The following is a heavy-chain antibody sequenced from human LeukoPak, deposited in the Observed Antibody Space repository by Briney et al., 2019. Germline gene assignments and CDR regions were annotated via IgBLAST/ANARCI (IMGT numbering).Heavy chain of an antibody. D-gene: IGHD3-10*01. CDR2: INPNSGGT. CDR3: ARATMVRGVT. CDR1: GYTFTGDY. J-gene: IGHJ4*02. V-gene: IGHV1-2*02. Sequence: ASVKVSCKASGYTFTGDYMHWVRQAPGQGLEWMGWINPNSGGTNYAQKFRGRVTMTRDTSIITAYMELSRLRSHDTAVYYCARATMVRGVTWGQGTLVTVSS.